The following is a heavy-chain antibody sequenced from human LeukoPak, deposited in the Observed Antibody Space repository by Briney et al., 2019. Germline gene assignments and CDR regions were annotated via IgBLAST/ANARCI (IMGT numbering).Heavy chain of an antibody. D-gene: IGHD3-22*01. CDR1: GYTFTGYY. V-gene: IGHV1-2*02. CDR3: AREGDSSGYPQPNIDY. Sequence: GASVKVSCKASGYTFTGYYMHWVRQAPGQGLEWMGWINPNSGGTNYAQKFQGRVTMTRDTSISTAYMELSRLRSDDTAVYYCAREGDSSGYPQPNIDYWGQGTLATVSS. J-gene: IGHJ4*02. CDR2: INPNSGGT.